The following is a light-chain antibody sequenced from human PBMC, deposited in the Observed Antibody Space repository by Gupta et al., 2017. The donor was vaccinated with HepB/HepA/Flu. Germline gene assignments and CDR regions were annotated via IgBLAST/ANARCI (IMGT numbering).Light chain of an antibody. CDR2: GNS. CDR3: QSYDSSLSGPV. J-gene: IGLJ3*02. V-gene: IGLV1-40*01. Sequence: QSVLTQPPSVSGAPGQRVTISCTGGSSNIGAGYDVHWYQQLPGTAPKLLIYGNSHRPSGVSDRFSGSKSGTSASLVITGLQAEDEAHYYCQSYDSSLSGPVFGGGTKLTVL. CDR1: SSNIGAGYD.